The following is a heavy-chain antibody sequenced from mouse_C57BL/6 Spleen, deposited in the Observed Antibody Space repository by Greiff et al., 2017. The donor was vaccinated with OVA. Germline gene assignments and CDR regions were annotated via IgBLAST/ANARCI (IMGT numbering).Heavy chain of an antibody. Sequence: VKLQQSGAELVRPGASVTLSCKASGYTFTDYEMHWVKQTPVPGLEWIGAIAPETGGTAYNQTFKGKAILTADKSSSTAYMELRSLTSDDSAVYYCTRCYYGNYDWYFDVWGTGTTVTVSS. D-gene: IGHD2-1*01. CDR3: TRCYYGNYDWYFDV. J-gene: IGHJ1*03. CDR1: GYTFTDYE. V-gene: IGHV1-15*01. CDR2: IAPETGGT.